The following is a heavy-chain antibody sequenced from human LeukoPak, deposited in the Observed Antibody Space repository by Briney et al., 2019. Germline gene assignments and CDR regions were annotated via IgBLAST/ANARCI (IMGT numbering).Heavy chain of an antibody. CDR1: GDSISSYY. CDR2: INHSGST. CDR3: AKSNGYGLIDI. D-gene: IGHD3-10*01. V-gene: IGHV4-59*12. Sequence: PSETLSLTCTVSGDSISSYYWSWIRQPPGKGLEWIAEINHSGSTNYNPSLKSRLTISLDTSRNQFSLKLNSVTAADTAVYYCAKSNGYGLIDIWGQGTMVTVSS. J-gene: IGHJ3*02.